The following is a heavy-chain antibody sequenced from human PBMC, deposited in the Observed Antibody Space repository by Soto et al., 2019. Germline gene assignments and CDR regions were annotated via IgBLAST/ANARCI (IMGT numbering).Heavy chain of an antibody. CDR1: GYTFTSYD. D-gene: IGHD3-16*01. Sequence: QVQLVQSGAEVKKPGASVKVSCKASGYTFTSYDINWVRQATGQGLEWMGWMNPNSGNTGYAQKLQGRVTMTRNTAISTAYMELSSLRSEDTDVDYCAGGPRSNWFDPWGQETLVTDSS. CDR3: AGGPRSNWFDP. CDR2: MNPNSGNT. J-gene: IGHJ5*01. V-gene: IGHV1-8*01.